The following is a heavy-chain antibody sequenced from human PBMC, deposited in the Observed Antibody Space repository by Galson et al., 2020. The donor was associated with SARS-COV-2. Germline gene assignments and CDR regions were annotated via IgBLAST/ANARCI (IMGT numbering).Heavy chain of an antibody. V-gene: IGHV4-39*01. CDR3: ATTADSGYNSLYFDH. J-gene: IGHJ4*02. CDR1: GDSINKRNYY. CDR2: IHNSGST. D-gene: IGHD6-25*01. Sequence: SETLSLTCTVSGDSINKRNYYWGWVRQPPGKGLEWIASIHNSGSTYFNPSLKSRVIISGDTSKNQFSLSLTSVTAADTAMYYCATTADSGYNSLYFDHWGQGALVTVSS.